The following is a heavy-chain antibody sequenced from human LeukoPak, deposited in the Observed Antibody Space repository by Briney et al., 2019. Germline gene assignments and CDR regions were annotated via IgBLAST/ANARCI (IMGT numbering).Heavy chain of an antibody. J-gene: IGHJ4*02. D-gene: IGHD6-19*01. Sequence: GGSLRLSCTASGFTFNRDWTAWVRQAPGKGLEWVANIKEDGSEKNYVDSVKGRFTISRDNAENSVYLQMNDLRAEDTGVHYCVTKEPSTSGWSYWGQGTLVTVSS. CDR2: IKEDGSEK. CDR1: GFTFNRDW. CDR3: VTKEPSTSGWSY. V-gene: IGHV3-7*01.